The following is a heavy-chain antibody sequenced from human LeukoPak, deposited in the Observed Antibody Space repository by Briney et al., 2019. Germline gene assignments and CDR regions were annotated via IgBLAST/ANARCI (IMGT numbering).Heavy chain of an antibody. Sequence: GRSLRLSCAASGFTFTSYSMSWVRQAPGKGLEWVSSISASGGNTYYADSVKGRFTISRDNSRNTLYLQMNSLRAEDTAVYYCARDYGYYDSSGYYYPWGQGTLVTVSS. D-gene: IGHD3-22*01. V-gene: IGHV3-23*01. CDR3: ARDYGYYDSSGYYYP. CDR2: ISASGGNT. CDR1: GFTFTSYS. J-gene: IGHJ5*02.